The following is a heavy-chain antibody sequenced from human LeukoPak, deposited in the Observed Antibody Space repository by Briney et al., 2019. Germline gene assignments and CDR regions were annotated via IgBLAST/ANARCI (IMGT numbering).Heavy chain of an antibody. CDR3: ARVRATMAGSSDY. Sequence: PGGSLRLSCAASGFTFSSYWMHWVRQAPGKGLVWVSRINSDGSSTSYAGSVKGRFTISRDNAKNTLYLQMNSLRAEDTAVYYCARVRATMAGSSDYWGQGTLVTVSS. J-gene: IGHJ4*02. CDR2: INSDGSST. V-gene: IGHV3-74*01. D-gene: IGHD5-12*01. CDR1: GFTFSSYW.